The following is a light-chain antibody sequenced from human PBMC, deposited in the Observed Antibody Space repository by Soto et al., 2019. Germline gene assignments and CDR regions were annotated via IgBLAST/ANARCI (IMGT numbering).Light chain of an antibody. V-gene: IGLV2-8*01. Sequence: QSALTQPPSASGSPGQSVTISCTGTSSDVGGYNFVSWYQQHPGKAPRVLIYEVSERPSGVPDRFSGSKSGNTASLTVSGLQAEDVADYYCSSSAGTNNLVFGTATKVTVL. CDR2: EVS. CDR3: SSSAGTNNLV. CDR1: SSDVGGYNF. J-gene: IGLJ1*01.